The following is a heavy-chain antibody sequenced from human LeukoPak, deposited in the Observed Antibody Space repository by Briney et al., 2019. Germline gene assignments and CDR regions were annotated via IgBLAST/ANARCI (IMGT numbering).Heavy chain of an antibody. V-gene: IGHV5-51*01. J-gene: IGHJ6*03. CDR1: ENSITNYW. Sequence: GESLKISCKGSENSITNYWIAWVRQMSGKGPEWMGMIYFGDSDTRYSPSFLGQVAISADKSSSTAYLQWSSLKASDSAMYYCARLRWSGPTPQTNNYDPYYMDVWGKGTTVTVSS. CDR3: ARLRWSGPTPQTNNYDPYYMDV. CDR2: IYFGDSDT. D-gene: IGHD5-24*01.